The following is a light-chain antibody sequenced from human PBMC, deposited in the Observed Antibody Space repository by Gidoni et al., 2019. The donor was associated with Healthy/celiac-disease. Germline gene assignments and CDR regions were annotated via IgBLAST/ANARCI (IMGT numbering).Light chain of an antibody. V-gene: IGLV1-40*01. Sequence: SVLTQPPSVSRAPGHTLTISCTGSSSNIGAGYDVPWYQQLPGTAPKLLIYGNSNRPSGVPDRFSGSKSGTSASLAITGLQAEDESDYYCQSYDSSLSGSVVFGGGTKLTVL. CDR2: GNS. CDR1: SSNIGAGYD. CDR3: QSYDSSLSGSVV. J-gene: IGLJ2*01.